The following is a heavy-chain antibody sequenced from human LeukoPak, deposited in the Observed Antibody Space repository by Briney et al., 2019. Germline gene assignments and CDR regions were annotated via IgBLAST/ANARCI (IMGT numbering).Heavy chain of an antibody. D-gene: IGHD3-10*01. V-gene: IGHV3-21*01. J-gene: IGHJ4*02. CDR1: GFTFSSYS. CDR2: IGSSSSYI. Sequence: GGSLRLSCAASGFTFSSYSMNWVRQAPGKGLEWVSSIGSSSSYIYYADSVKGRFTISRDNAKNSLYLQMNSLRAEDTAVYYCAREGVTMVRGVILDYWGQGTLVTVSS. CDR3: AREGVTMVRGVILDY.